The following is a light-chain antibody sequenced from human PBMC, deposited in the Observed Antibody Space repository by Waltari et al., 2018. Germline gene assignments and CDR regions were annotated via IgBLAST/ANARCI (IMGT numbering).Light chain of an antibody. CDR3: SSFTGTIWV. Sequence: QSALTQPASVCGSPGQSITTSCTGRRSDFDFDDYVSWYQHLPGKAPKLMIYGVTNRPSGVSNRFSGSKSDNTASLTISGLQADDEADYYCSSFTGTIWVFGGGTKLTVL. CDR1: RSDFDFDDY. CDR2: GVT. J-gene: IGLJ3*02. V-gene: IGLV2-14*01.